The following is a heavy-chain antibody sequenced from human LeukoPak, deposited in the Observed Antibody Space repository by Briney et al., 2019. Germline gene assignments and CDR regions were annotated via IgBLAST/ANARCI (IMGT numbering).Heavy chain of an antibody. D-gene: IGHD6-19*01. CDR1: GFTFSSDG. V-gene: IGHV3-33*01. J-gene: IGHJ4*02. CDR3: ARDHSSGWYSDYFDY. Sequence: GGSLRLSCAASGFTFSSDGMHWVRQAPGKGLEWVAGIRNDGSNKYYADSVKGRFTISRDNSKNTLYLQMNSLRAEDTAVYYCARDHSSGWYSDYFDYWGQGTLVTVSS. CDR2: IRNDGSNK.